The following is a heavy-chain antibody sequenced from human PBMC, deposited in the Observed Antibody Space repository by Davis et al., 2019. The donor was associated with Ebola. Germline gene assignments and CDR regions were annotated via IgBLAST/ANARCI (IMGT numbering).Heavy chain of an antibody. CDR3: ARLNYDSSGYYSQFDS. J-gene: IGHJ4*02. CDR2: ISSSSSTI. CDR1: GFTFSSYS. V-gene: IGHV3-48*02. D-gene: IGHD3-22*01. Sequence: GESLKISCAASGFTFSSYSMNWVRQAPGKGLEWVSYISSSSSTIYYADSVKGRFTISRDNAKNSLYLQMNSLRDEDTAVYYCARLNYDSSGYYSQFDSWGQGTLVTVSS.